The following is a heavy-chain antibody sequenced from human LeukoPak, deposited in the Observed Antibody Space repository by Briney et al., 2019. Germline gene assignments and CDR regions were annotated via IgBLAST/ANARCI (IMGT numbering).Heavy chain of an antibody. CDR2: IYYSGST. D-gene: IGHD3-9*01. CDR1: GGSISSGCYY. J-gene: IGHJ4*02. CDR3: PRAPRLVYYDILTGYDY. V-gene: IGHV4-31*03. Sequence: SETLSLTCTVSGGSISSGCYYWSWIRQHPGKGLEWIGCIYYSGSTYYNPSLKSRVTISVDTSKHQFSLKLSSVTAADTAVYYCPRAPRLVYYDILTGYDYWGQGTLVTVSS.